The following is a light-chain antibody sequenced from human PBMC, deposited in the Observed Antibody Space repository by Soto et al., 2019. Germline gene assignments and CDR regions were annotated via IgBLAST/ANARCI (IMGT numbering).Light chain of an antibody. Sequence: QLVLTQPPSASGTPGQRVTISCSGSSSNIGSNAVYWYQQLPGTAPTLLIYRHNQRPSGVPDRFSGSKSCTSASLAISGLQYEDEGDYYCATWYDSMNGWVFGGGTKLTVL. CDR3: ATWYDSMNGWV. V-gene: IGLV1-44*01. J-gene: IGLJ2*01. CDR1: SSNIGSNA. CDR2: RHN.